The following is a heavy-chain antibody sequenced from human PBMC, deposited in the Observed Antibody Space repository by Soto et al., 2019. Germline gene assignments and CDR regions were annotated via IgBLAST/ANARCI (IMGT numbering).Heavy chain of an antibody. J-gene: IGHJ4*02. CDR3: ATGGASSKPFDY. CDR2: IYYTGST. D-gene: IGHD2-15*01. CDR1: GDSISSGGYH. Sequence: SQTLSLTCTVSGDSISSGGYHWIWIRQDPGRGLEWIGYIYYTGSTLYNPSLESRVTVSLDTSKNQFSLKLSSVTAADTAVYYCATGGASSKPFDYWGQGALVTVSS. V-gene: IGHV4-61*08.